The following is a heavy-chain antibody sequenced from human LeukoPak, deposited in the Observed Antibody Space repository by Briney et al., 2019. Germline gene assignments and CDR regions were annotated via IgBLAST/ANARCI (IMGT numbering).Heavy chain of an antibody. CDR1: GGSISSGGYY. Sequence: SETLSLTCTVSGGSISSGGYYWSWIRQHPGKGLEWIGYIYCSGSTYYNPSLKSRVTISVDTSKNQFSLKLSSVTAADTAVYYCARTGDNGYYGSGSPPLDFDYWGQGTLVTVSS. CDR2: IYCSGST. D-gene: IGHD3-10*01. CDR3: ARTGDNGYYGSGSPPLDFDY. J-gene: IGHJ4*02. V-gene: IGHV4-31*03.